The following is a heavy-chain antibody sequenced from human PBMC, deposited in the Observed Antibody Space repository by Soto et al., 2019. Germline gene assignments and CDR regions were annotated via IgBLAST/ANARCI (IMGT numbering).Heavy chain of an antibody. CDR1: GGSFSTSY. J-gene: IGHJ3*02. V-gene: IGHV4-34*01. D-gene: IGHD3-9*01. CDR2: INHSGSN. CDR3: ARGGSNDWPVAFDI. Sequence: QLQQWGAGLLKPSETLSLTCVVSGGSFSTSYYNWIRQSPGKGLEWIGEINHSGSNNYSPSLKSRVTMSVDTSKNQSSLKLTSVTAADTAVYYCARGGSNDWPVAFDIWGQGTMVTVSS.